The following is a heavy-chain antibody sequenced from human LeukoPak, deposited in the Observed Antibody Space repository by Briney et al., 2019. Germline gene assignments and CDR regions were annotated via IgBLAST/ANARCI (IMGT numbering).Heavy chain of an antibody. J-gene: IGHJ4*02. V-gene: IGHV3-23*01. CDR1: GFTFNNYA. CDR2: ITGSGGDT. D-gene: IGHD3-22*01. CDR3: AKDISGYYRPFDY. Sequence: GGSLRLSCAASGFTFNNYAMSWVRQAPGKVLEWVSAITGSGGDTYHADSVKGRFTISRDNSKNTLYLQMNSLRAEDTAVYYCAKDISGYYRPFDYWGQGTLVTVSS.